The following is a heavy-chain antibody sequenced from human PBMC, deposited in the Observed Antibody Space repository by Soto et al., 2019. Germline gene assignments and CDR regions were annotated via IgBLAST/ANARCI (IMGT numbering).Heavy chain of an antibody. V-gene: IGHV3-23*01. CDR2: ISGSGGST. Sequence: GGSLRLSCAASGFTFSSYALSWVRQSPGKGLEWVSAISGSGGSTYYADSVKGRFTISRDNSKNTLYLQMNSLRAEDTAVYYCAKDSRLWFGELVPYYFDYWGQGTLVTVSS. CDR1: GFTFSSYA. CDR3: AKDSRLWFGELVPYYFDY. D-gene: IGHD3-10*01. J-gene: IGHJ4*02.